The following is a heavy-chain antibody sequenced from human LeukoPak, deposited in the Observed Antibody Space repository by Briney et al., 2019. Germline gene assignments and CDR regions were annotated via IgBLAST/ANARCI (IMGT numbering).Heavy chain of an antibody. J-gene: IGHJ5*02. CDR1: GFTFSDSY. CDR3: ARDHRQQLGNWFDP. D-gene: IGHD6-13*01. CDR2: IGGSGSLI. Sequence: GGSLRLSCAASGFTFSDSYMSWIRQAPGKGLEWIAFIGGSGSLIYYADSVKGRFTTSRDNAKNSLYLQMTTLRAEDTAVYYCARDHRQQLGNWFDPWGQGTLVTVSS. V-gene: IGHV3-11*04.